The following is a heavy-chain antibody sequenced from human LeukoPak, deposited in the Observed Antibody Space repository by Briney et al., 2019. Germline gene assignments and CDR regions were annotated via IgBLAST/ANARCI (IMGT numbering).Heavy chain of an antibody. CDR2: INSDGSST. CDR1: GFTFSSYW. V-gene: IGHV3-74*01. Sequence: GSLILSCAASGFTFSSYWMHWVRPATGEGLVWVSRINSDGSSTSYADSVKGRFTISRDNAKNTLYLQMNSLRAEDTAVYYCARDYDYVWGSSIRPFWFPRGVGDSWGQGTLVTVSS. J-gene: IGHJ5*02. D-gene: IGHD3-16*01. CDR3: ARDYDYVWGSSIRPFWFPRGVGDS.